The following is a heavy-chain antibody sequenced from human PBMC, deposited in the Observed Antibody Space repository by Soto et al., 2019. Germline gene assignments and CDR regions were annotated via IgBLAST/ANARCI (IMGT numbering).Heavy chain of an antibody. CDR1: GLTISNAW. CDR2: IKTNTEGGTT. J-gene: IGHJ6*02. D-gene: IGHD2-15*01. CDR3: TTGSVEGV. V-gene: IGHV3-15*07. Sequence: EVQLVESGGGFIYPGGSLRLSCAASGLTISNAWMNWVRQAPGKGLEWVGRIKTNTEGGTTDYAAAVKGRLTVSRDDSKNTLYLQMNSLKTEDTAVYYCTTGSVEGVWGQGTTVTVSS.